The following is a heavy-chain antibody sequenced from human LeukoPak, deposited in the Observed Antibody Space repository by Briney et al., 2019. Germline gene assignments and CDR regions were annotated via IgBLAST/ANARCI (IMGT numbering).Heavy chain of an antibody. CDR2: ISVSGGST. CDR3: ARAYLYKNGMDV. CDR1: GFTFSSYA. Sequence: GGSLRLSCAASGFTFSSYAMSWVRQAPGKGLEWVSAISVSGGSTYYADSVKGRFTISRDNSKNTLYLQMNSLRAEDTAVYYCARAYLYKNGMDVWGQGTTVTVSS. V-gene: IGHV3-23*01. D-gene: IGHD1-14*01. J-gene: IGHJ6*02.